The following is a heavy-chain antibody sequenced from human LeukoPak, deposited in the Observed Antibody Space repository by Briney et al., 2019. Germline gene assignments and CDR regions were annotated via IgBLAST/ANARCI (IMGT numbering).Heavy chain of an antibody. CDR2: IIGSGVGT. CDR1: GFIFSNYA. CDR3: ARDSRPTTMIAFDI. D-gene: IGHD4-17*01. J-gene: IGHJ3*02. V-gene: IGHV3-23*01. Sequence: GGSLRLSCAASGFIFSNYAMNWVRQAPGKGLEWVSIIIGSGVGTYATYYADSVKGRFTISRDNSKNTLYLQMNSLRAEDTAVYYCARDSRPTTMIAFDIWGQGTMATVSS.